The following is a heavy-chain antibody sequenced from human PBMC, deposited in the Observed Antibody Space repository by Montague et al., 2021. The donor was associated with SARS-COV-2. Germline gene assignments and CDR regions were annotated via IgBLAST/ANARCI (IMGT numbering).Heavy chain of an antibody. V-gene: IGHV3-30*04. D-gene: IGHD3-16*02. CDR2: ISYDGSNK. Sequence: SLRLSCAASGLTFSSYAMHWVRQAPGKGLEWVAVISYDGSNKYYADSVKGRFTISRDNSKNTLYLQMNSLRAEDTAVYYCARDNYDYVWGSYRYIYWGQGTLVTVPS. CDR3: ARDNYDYVWGSYRYIY. CDR1: GLTFSSYA. J-gene: IGHJ4*02.